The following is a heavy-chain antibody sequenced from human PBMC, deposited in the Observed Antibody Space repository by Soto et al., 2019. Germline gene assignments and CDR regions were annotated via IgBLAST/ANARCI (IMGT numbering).Heavy chain of an antibody. CDR1: GGSISSSNW. CDR2: IYHSGST. V-gene: IGHV4-4*02. CDR3: ARAGVNGYNVYWYFDL. D-gene: IGHD3-10*01. Sequence: PSETLSLTCAVSGGSISSSNWWSWVRQTPGKGLEWIGEIYHSGSTNYNPSLKSRVTISVDKSKNQFSLKLSSVTAADTAVYYCARAGVNGYNVYWYFDLWGRGTLVT. J-gene: IGHJ2*01.